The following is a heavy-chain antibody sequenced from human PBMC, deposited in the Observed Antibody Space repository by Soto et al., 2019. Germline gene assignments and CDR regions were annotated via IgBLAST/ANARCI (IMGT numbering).Heavy chain of an antibody. D-gene: IGHD4-17*01. J-gene: IGHJ5*02. Sequence: QVQLVQSRAEVKKPGASVKVSCKASGYTFTSYDINWVRQATGQGLEYLGWMNPNSGNTAYVQKFQGRVTMTWDTAIAAADMELSSLRSEDTAVYFCARGIKYGAYSRWFDPWGQGTLVTVSS. CDR2: MNPNSGNT. CDR3: ARGIKYGAYSRWFDP. CDR1: GYTFTSYD. V-gene: IGHV1-8*01.